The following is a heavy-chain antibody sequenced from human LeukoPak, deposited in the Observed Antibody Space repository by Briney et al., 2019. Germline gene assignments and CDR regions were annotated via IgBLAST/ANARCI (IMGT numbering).Heavy chain of an antibody. D-gene: IGHD4-23*01. V-gene: IGHV1-46*01. CDR1: GYTFISYY. Sequence: GASVKVSGKASGYTFISYYIHWVRQAPGQGLEWMGIINPGGGSTTYAQKFQGRVTMTGDTSTSTVYMELSSLRSEDTAIYYCARGGDNSYFDYWGQGTLVTVSS. CDR3: ARGGDNSYFDY. J-gene: IGHJ4*02. CDR2: INPGGGST.